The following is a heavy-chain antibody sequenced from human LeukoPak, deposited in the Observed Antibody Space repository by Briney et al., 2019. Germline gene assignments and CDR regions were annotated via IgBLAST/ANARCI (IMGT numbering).Heavy chain of an antibody. J-gene: IGHJ4*02. V-gene: IGHV4-39*07. CDR3: ARVSDGRAFDY. CDR1: GGSITSANYY. Sequence: SETLSLTCSVSGGSITSANYYWACIREPPGKGLEWIGSIYYTGGTYYNPSLKSRVTILVDTSKNKFSLNLSSVTAADSAVYYCARVSDGRAFDYWGQGTLVTVSS. CDR2: IYYTGGT. D-gene: IGHD1-26*01.